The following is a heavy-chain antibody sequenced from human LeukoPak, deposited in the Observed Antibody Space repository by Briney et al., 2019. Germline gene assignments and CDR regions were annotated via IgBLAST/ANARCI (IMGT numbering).Heavy chain of an antibody. Sequence: GGSLRLSCAASGFTFRNYAMNWVRQAPGKGLEWVSAIGGSGGSTYYADSVKGRFTISRDNSMNTLYLQMNSLRAEDTAVYYCAKEGYSGYDLDYFDDWGQGTLVTVSS. V-gene: IGHV3-23*01. CDR3: AKEGYSGYDLDYFDD. CDR2: IGGSGGST. J-gene: IGHJ4*02. CDR1: GFTFRNYA. D-gene: IGHD5-12*01.